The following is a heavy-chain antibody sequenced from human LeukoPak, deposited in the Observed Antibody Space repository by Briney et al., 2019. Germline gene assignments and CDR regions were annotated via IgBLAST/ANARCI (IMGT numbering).Heavy chain of an antibody. CDR1: GVSISSYF. CDR2: IYTSGST. CDR3: ARAGTSGGLCDY. V-gene: IGHV4-4*07. Sequence: SETLSLTCTVSGVSISSYFWSWVRQPAGKGLEWIGRIYTSGSTKYNPSLQSRVTMSLDTSKKHLSLNLGYVTAADTAVYYCARAGTSGGLCDYWGQGIMVTVSS. J-gene: IGHJ4*02. D-gene: IGHD1-14*01.